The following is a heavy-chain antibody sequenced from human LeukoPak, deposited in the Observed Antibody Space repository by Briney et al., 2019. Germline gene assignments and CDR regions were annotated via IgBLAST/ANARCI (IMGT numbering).Heavy chain of an antibody. CDR3: ARKDSSSWPEYFQH. CDR1: GGTFSSYA. V-gene: IGHV1-69*05. J-gene: IGHJ1*01. D-gene: IGHD6-13*01. CDR2: IIPIFGTG. Sequence: SVKVSCKASGGTFSSYAISWVRQAPGQGLEWMGGIIPIFGTGNYAQKFQGRVTITTDESTSTAYMERSSLRSEDTAVYYCARKDSSSWPEYFQHWGQGTLVTVSS.